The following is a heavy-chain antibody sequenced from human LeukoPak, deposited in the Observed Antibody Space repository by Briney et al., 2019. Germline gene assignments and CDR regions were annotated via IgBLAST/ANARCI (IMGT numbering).Heavy chain of an antibody. J-gene: IGHJ6*02. D-gene: IGHD6-13*01. CDR1: GYTFTSYG. V-gene: IGHV1-18*01. CDR2: ISANNGNT. Sequence: ASVKVSCKASGYTFTSYGISWVRQAPGQGLEWMGWISANNGNTNYAQKLQGRVTMTTDTSTSTAYMELRSLRSDDTAVYYCARASSSREDYYYGMDVWGQGTTVTVSS. CDR3: ARASSSREDYYYGMDV.